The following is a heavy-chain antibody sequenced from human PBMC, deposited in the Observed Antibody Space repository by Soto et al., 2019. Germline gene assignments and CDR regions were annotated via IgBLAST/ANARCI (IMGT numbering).Heavy chain of an antibody. Sequence: EVQLVESGGGLVQPGGSLRLSCAASGFTFSIYWMHWVRQAPGKGPVWVSRIDNAGSSARYADSVKGRFTISRDNAKNTVYLQMNSLRAEDTAVYYCTRVGGSVSGMDGWGQGTTVTVSS. V-gene: IGHV3-74*01. J-gene: IGHJ6*02. CDR3: TRVGGSVSGMDG. D-gene: IGHD1-26*01. CDR2: IDNAGSSA. CDR1: GFTFSIYW.